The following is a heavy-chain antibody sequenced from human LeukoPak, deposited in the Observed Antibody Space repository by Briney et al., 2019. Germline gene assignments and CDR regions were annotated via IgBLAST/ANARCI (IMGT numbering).Heavy chain of an antibody. CDR2: IRYDGSNK. J-gene: IGHJ4*02. CDR1: GFTFSSYG. CDR3: AKIALWFGELSVDFDY. Sequence: GRSLRLSCAASGFTFSSYGMHWVRQAPGKGLEWVAFIRYDGSNKYYADSVKGRFTISRDNSKNTLYLQMNSLRAEDTAVYYCAKIALWFGELSVDFDYWGQGTLVTVSS. D-gene: IGHD3-10*01. V-gene: IGHV3-30*02.